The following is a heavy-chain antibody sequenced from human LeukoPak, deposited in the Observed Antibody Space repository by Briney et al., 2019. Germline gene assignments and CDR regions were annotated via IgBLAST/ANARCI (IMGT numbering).Heavy chain of an antibody. V-gene: IGHV3-23*01. CDR2: ISGDAGRT. CDR3: AKAPVTSCRGAYCYPFDS. D-gene: IGHD2-21*01. CDR1: GFTFSSYG. Sequence: GGSLRLSCAASGFTFSSYGMNWVRRAPGKGLEWVSGISGDAGRTYYADSVKGRFTIYRDNSKNTLYLQMNSLRAEDAAVYFCAKAPVTSCRGAYCYPFDSWGQGTLVTVSS. J-gene: IGHJ4*02.